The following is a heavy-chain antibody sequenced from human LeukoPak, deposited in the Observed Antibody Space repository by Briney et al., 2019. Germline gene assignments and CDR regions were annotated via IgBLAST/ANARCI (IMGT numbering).Heavy chain of an antibody. CDR3: ARDRSYEHSDY. Sequence: GGSLRLSCAASGFTFSSYAMHWVRQAPGKGLEWVAVISYDGSNKYYADSVKGRFTISRDNSKNTLYLQMNSLRAEDTAVYYCARDRSYEHSDYWGQGTLVTVSS. V-gene: IGHV3-30-3*01. CDR1: GFTFSSYA. CDR2: ISYDGSNK. J-gene: IGHJ4*02. D-gene: IGHD5-12*01.